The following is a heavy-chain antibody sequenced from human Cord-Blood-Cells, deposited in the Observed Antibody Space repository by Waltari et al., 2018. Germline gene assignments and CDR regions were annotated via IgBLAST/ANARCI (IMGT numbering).Heavy chain of an antibody. CDR1: GGSISSYY. CDR3: ARRKRSFDY. V-gene: IGHV4-59*08. D-gene: IGHD4-17*01. J-gene: IGHJ4*02. CDR2: IYYSGST. Sequence: QVQLQESGPGLVKPSETLSLTCTVSGGSISSYYWSWIRQPPGKGLEWIGYIYYSGSTNYNPSLKSLVTISVDTSKNQFSLKLSSVTAADTAVYYCARRKRSFDYWGQGTLVTVSS.